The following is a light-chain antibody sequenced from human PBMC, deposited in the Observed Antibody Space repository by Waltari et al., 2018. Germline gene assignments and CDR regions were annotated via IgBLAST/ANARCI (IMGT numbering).Light chain of an antibody. Sequence: DIQMTQSPSSLSAFVGDRVTITCRASQNISDYLNWYQEKPGEAPKLLIWGASSLQRGVPSRFSGSGSGTDFTLTISSLHPEDFATYYCQQSYSTPYTFGQGTELDIK. CDR2: GAS. J-gene: IGKJ2*01. CDR1: QNISDY. V-gene: IGKV1-39*01. CDR3: QQSYSTPYT.